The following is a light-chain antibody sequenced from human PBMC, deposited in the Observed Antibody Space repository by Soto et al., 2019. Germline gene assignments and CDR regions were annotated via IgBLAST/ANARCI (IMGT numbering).Light chain of an antibody. V-gene: IGKV1-5*01. Sequence: IQMTQSPSTLSGSVGDRVTITCRASQTISSWLAWYQQKKGKAPKLXISDASILATGVQSRFSGSGSGTDFTFTISSLQPEDVATYYCQQYDNKRVTFGQGTRLEI. CDR3: QQYDNKRVT. J-gene: IGKJ5*01. CDR1: QTISSW. CDR2: DAS.